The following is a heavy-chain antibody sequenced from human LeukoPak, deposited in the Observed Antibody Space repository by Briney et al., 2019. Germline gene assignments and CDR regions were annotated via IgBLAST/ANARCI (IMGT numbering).Heavy chain of an antibody. CDR2: INHSGST. J-gene: IGHJ6*03. D-gene: IGHD3-10*01. Sequence: SETLSLTCAVYGGSFSGYYWSWIRQPPGKGLEWIGEINHSGSTNYNPSLKSRVTISVDTSKNQFSLKLSSVTAADTAVYYCARRLGYGSGSYYYYYYYMDVWGKGTTVTISS. CDR1: GGSFSGYY. V-gene: IGHV4-34*01. CDR3: ARRLGYGSGSYYYYYYYMDV.